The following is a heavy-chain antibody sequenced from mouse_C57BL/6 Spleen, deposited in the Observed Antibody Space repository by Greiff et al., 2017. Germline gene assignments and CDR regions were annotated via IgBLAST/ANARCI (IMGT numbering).Heavy chain of an antibody. D-gene: IGHD2-5*01. CDR2: IDPSDSET. J-gene: IGHJ4*01. CDR1: GYTFTSYW. CDR3: ARGSNYVNAMDY. V-gene: IGHV1-52*01. Sequence: QVQLKQPGAELVRPGSSVKLSCKASGYTFTSYWMHWVKQRPIQGLEWIGNIDPSDSETHYNQKFKDKATLTVDKSSSTAYMQLSSLTSEDSAVYYCARGSNYVNAMDYWGQGTSVTVSS.